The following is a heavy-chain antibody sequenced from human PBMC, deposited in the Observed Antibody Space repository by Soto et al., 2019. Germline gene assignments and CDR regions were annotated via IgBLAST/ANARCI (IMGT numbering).Heavy chain of an antibody. D-gene: IGHD6-19*01. CDR3: ARGRAVAGVDAFDI. CDR1: GGYDSGYW. V-gene: IGHV4-34*01. J-gene: IGHJ3*02. CDR2: INHRGST. Sequence: EALSLTGAVYGGYDSGYWWRWIRQPPGKGLEWIGEINHRGSTNYNPSLKSRVTISVDTSKKQFSLKLSSVTAADTAVYYCARGRAVAGVDAFDIWGQGTMVTVSS.